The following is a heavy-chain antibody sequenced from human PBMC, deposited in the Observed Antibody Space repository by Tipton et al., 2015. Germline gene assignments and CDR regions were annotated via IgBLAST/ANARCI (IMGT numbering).Heavy chain of an antibody. J-gene: IGHJ4*02. CDR2: INPSYNNA. Sequence: QSGPEVKKPGASVKLSCETSGYTFTGYYMHWVRQAPGQGLEWMGVINPSYNNATYAQKFEGRVSMTRDTSTRTLYMELSSLRSDDTAVYYCARGWFGESLNSGDYWGQGTLVTVSS. V-gene: IGHV1-46*01. CDR1: GYTFTGYY. CDR3: ARGWFGESLNSGDY. D-gene: IGHD3-10*01.